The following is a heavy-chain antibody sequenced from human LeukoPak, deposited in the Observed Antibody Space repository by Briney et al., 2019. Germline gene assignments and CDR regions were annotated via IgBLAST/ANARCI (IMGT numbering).Heavy chain of an antibody. CDR2: ISSSSSYI. Sequence: GGSLRLSCAASGFTFSSYSMNWVRQAPGKGLEWVSSISSSSSYIYYADSVKGRFTISRDNAKNSLYLQMNSLRAEDTAVYYCARGLLEVAGTGYFDYWGQGTLVTVSS. J-gene: IGHJ4*02. CDR3: ARGLLEVAGTGYFDY. D-gene: IGHD6-19*01. V-gene: IGHV3-21*01. CDR1: GFTFSSYS.